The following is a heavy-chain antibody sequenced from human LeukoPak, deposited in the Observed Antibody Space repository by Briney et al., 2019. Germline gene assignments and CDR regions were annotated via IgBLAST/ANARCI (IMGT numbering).Heavy chain of an antibody. V-gene: IGHV3-30*02. D-gene: IGHD2-15*01. J-gene: IGHJ4*02. CDR2: VRYDGSNK. CDR3: AKVRYCSGVNCYPDDN. CDR1: GFTFSSYG. Sequence: GGSLRLSCAASGFTFSSYGMHWVRQAPGKGLEWVAFVRYDGSNKYYADSVKGRFTISRDNSKNTLYPQMNSLRAEDTAVYYCAKVRYCSGVNCYPDDNWGQGTLVTVSS.